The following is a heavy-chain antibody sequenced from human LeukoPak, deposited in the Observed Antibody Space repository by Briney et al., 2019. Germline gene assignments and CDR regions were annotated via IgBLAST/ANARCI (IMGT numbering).Heavy chain of an antibody. CDR2: IYYSGST. D-gene: IGHD1-26*01. CDR3: ARGRRTEWELLRGFFDL. J-gene: IGHJ4*02. CDR1: GGSISSSSYY. V-gene: IGHV4-39*07. Sequence: SETLSLTCTVSGGSISSSSYYWGWIRQPPGKGLEWIGSIYYSGSTYYNPSLKSRVTISVDTSKNQFSLKLSSVTAADTAVYYCARGRRTEWELLRGFFDLWGPGTQVTVSS.